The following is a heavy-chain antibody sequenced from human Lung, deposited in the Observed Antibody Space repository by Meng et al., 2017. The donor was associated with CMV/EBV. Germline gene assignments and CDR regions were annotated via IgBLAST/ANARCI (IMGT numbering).Heavy chain of an antibody. Sequence: LSLTCAASGFTFSSYSMNWVRQAPGKGLEWVSSISSSSSYIYYADSVKGRFTISRDNAKNSLYLQMNSLRAEDTAVYYCARDSSSSYYYYYYYYGMDVWGQGXTVTVSS. D-gene: IGHD6-6*01. CDR1: GFTFSSYS. CDR3: ARDSSSSYYYYYYYYGMDV. J-gene: IGHJ6*02. CDR2: ISSSSSYI. V-gene: IGHV3-21*01.